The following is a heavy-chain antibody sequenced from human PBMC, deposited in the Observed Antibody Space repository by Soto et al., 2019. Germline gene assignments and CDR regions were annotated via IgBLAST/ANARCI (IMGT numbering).Heavy chain of an antibody. J-gene: IGHJ4*02. D-gene: IGHD2-21*02. V-gene: IGHV3-21*01. CDR2: ISSSSNYI. CDR1: GFTSSSYS. Sequence: GGSLRLSCAASGFTSSSYSMNWVRQAPGKGLEWVSSISSSSNYIYYADSVKGRFTISRDNAKNSLYLQMNSLRAEDTAVYYCARDPAAYCGGDCYNDYWGQGTLVTVSS. CDR3: ARDPAAYCGGDCYNDY.